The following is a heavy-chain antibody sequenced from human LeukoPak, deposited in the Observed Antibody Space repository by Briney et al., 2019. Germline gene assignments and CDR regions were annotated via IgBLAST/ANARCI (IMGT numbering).Heavy chain of an antibody. CDR2: ITGYGAT. CDR1: GFTFSNFA. CDR3: AKGAAAGKVGWFDP. J-gene: IGHJ5*02. V-gene: IGHV3-23*01. D-gene: IGHD6-13*01. Sequence: GGSLRLSCAASGFTFSNFAMMWVRQAPGTGLQWVSTITGYGATFYSDSVRGRFTIFRDTSMNTLFLQMNSLGAEDTAVYYCAKGAAAGKVGWFDPWGQGTLVTVSS.